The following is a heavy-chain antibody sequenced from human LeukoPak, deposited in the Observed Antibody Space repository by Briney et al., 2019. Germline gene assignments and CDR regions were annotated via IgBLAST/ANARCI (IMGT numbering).Heavy chain of an antibody. CDR1: GFTFRSYA. CDR2: ISGSGGST. Sequence: GGSLRLSCAASGFTFRSYAMSWVRQAPGKGLEWVSAISGSGGSTYYADSVKGRFTISRDNSKNTLYLQMNSLRDEDTAVYYCAKSSYYDASGYYREYYFDYWGQGTLVTVSS. CDR3: AKSSYYDASGYYREYYFDY. V-gene: IGHV3-23*01. D-gene: IGHD3-22*01. J-gene: IGHJ4*02.